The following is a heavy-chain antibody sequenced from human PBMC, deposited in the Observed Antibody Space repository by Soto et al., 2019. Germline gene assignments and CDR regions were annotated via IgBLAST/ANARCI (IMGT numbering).Heavy chain of an antibody. Sequence: SETLSLTCAVYGGSFSGYIWTWIRQSPGKGLQWIGQINHSGSTYYNPSLKSRVTISLHTSTDRFSLELSSVTATDTAVYYCARGLIRGSSYSGGWYYFDNWSQGTLVTVAS. D-gene: IGHD2-15*01. CDR2: INHSGST. V-gene: IGHV4-34*01. CDR1: GGSFSGYI. CDR3: ARGLIRGSSYSGGWYYFDN. J-gene: IGHJ4*02.